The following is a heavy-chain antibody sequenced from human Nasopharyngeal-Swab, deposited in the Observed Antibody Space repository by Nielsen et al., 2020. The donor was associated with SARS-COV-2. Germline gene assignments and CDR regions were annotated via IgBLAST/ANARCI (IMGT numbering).Heavy chain of an antibody. CDR2: IRSKTYGGAP. J-gene: IGHJ3*02. V-gene: IGHV3-49*04. D-gene: IGHD1-26*01. Sequence: GESLKISCTTSGITFGDYAMSWVRQAPGKGLEWVGFIRSKTYGGAPEYAASVKGRFTISRDGAESIAYLQMNSLETEDTGVYYCARSVGSFYGKGAFDIWGQGTMVTVSS. CDR3: ARSVGSFYGKGAFDI. CDR1: GITFGDYA.